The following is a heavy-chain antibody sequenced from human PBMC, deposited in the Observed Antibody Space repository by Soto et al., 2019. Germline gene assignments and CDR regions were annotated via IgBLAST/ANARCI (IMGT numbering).Heavy chain of an antibody. Sequence: ETLSLTCTVSGGSISSSSYYWGWIRQPPGKGLEWIGSIYYSGSTYYNPSLKSRVTISVDTSKNQFSLKLSSVTAADTAVYYCARHVPPPIYYDSSGYYNYFDYWGQGTLVTVSS. CDR2: IYYSGST. V-gene: IGHV4-39*01. D-gene: IGHD3-22*01. CDR3: ARHVPPPIYYDSSGYYNYFDY. CDR1: GGSISSSSYY. J-gene: IGHJ4*02.